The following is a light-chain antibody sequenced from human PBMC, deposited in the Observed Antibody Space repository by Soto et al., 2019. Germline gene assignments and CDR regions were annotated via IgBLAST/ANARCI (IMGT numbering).Light chain of an antibody. CDR3: QETYSSLT. J-gene: IGKJ4*01. CDR1: QTISSW. V-gene: IGKV1-39*01. CDR2: AAS. Sequence: DLHMPQSLYTLSVSVGDRVTITCGASQTISSWLAWYQQKPGKAPKLLIYAASSLHTGVPSRCSGSGFGTDFTLTISSLQPEDVASYFCQETYSSLTFGGGTKVDIK.